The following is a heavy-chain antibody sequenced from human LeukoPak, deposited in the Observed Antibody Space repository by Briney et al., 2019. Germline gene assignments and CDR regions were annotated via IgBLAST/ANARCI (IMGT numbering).Heavy chain of an antibody. J-gene: IGHJ4*02. CDR3: ARPAGIAVSNARFDY. CDR2: ISGSGGST. Sequence: GGSLRLSCAASGFTFSSYAMSWVRQAPGKGLEWVSAISGSGGSTYYADSVKGRFTISRDNSKNTLYLQMNSLRAEDTAVYYCARPAGIAVSNARFDYWGQGTLVTVSS. CDR1: GFTFSSYA. D-gene: IGHD6-19*01. V-gene: IGHV3-23*01.